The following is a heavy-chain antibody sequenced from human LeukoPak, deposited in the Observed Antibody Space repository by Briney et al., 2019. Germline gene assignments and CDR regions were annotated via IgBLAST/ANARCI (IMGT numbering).Heavy chain of an antibody. CDR2: ISYDESNK. D-gene: IGHD5-18*01. Sequence: GGSLRLSCAASGFTFSSYAMHWVRQAPGKGLEWVAVISYDESNKYYADSVKGRFTISRDNSKNTLYLQMNSLRAEDTAVYYCARDGSTAMVYGMDVWGQGTTVTVSS. CDR3: ARDGSTAMVYGMDV. J-gene: IGHJ6*02. CDR1: GFTFSSYA. V-gene: IGHV3-30-3*01.